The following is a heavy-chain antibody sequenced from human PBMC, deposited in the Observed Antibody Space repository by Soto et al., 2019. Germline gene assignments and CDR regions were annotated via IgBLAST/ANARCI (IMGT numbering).Heavy chain of an antibody. Sequence: TSETLSLTCTVSGVSVSSGIYYWSWIRQPPGKGLEWIGNIFYSGSTNYNPSLKSRVTISVDRSKNQFSLKLSSVTAADTAVYYCARAHYGDYGYGMDVWGQGTTVTVSS. CDR3: ARAHYGDYGYGMDV. D-gene: IGHD4-17*01. V-gene: IGHV4-61*01. J-gene: IGHJ6*02. CDR2: IFYSGST. CDR1: GVSVSSGIYY.